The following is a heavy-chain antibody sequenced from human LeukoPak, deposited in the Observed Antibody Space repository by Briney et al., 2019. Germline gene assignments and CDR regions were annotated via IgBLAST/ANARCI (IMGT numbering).Heavy chain of an antibody. Sequence: SETLSLTCTVSGYSISSGYYWGWIRQPPGKGLEWTGSIYHSGSTYYNPSLKSRVTISVDTSKNQFSLKLSSVTAADTAVYYCARATARCGGDCPLDYWGQGTLVTVSS. J-gene: IGHJ4*02. CDR3: ARATARCGGDCPLDY. CDR1: GYSISSGYY. D-gene: IGHD2-21*02. V-gene: IGHV4-38-2*02. CDR2: IYHSGST.